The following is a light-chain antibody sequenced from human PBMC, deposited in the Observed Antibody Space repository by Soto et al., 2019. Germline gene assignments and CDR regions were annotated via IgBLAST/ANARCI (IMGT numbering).Light chain of an antibody. V-gene: IGKV3-20*01. CDR1: QNVKNNY. CDR2: GAS. J-gene: IGKJ2*01. CDR3: QQYGSSPGT. Sequence: DIVLTQSPGTLSLSPGERATLSCRASQNVKNNYLAWYQQKPGQAPRLLIRGASSRAADLPDRFSGSGSGTAFTLTSSRLEPEDLAVYYCQQYGSSPGTFGQGTKLEIK.